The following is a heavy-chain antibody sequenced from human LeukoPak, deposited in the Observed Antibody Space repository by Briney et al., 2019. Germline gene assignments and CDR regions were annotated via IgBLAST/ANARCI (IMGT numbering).Heavy chain of an antibody. Sequence: SETLSLTCAVYGGSFSGYYWSWIRQPPGKGLEWIGEINHSGSTNYNPSLKSRVTISVDTSKNQFSLKLSSVTAADTAAYYCARLRIAAAASNWFDPWGQGTLVTVSS. D-gene: IGHD6-13*01. CDR2: INHSGST. CDR3: ARLRIAAAASNWFDP. V-gene: IGHV4-34*01. CDR1: GGSFSGYY. J-gene: IGHJ5*02.